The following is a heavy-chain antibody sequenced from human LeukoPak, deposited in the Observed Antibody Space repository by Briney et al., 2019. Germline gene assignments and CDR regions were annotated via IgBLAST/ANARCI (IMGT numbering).Heavy chain of an antibody. J-gene: IGHJ4*02. Sequence: TGGSLRLSCAASGFTFSSYGMHWVRQAPGKGLEWVAVISYDGSNKYYADPVKGRFTISRDNSKNTLYLQMNSLRAEDTAMYYCAKDPDYWGQGTLVTVSS. V-gene: IGHV3-30*18. CDR3: AKDPDY. CDR1: GFTFSSYG. CDR2: ISYDGSNK.